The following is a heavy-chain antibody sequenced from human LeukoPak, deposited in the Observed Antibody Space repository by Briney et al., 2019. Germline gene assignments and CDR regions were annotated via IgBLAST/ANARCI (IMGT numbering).Heavy chain of an antibody. J-gene: IGHJ4*02. Sequence: ASVKVSCKASGYTFTSYYMHWVRQAPGQGLEWMGIINPCGGSTSYAQKFQGRVTMTRDTSTSTVYMELSSLRSEDTAVYYCAREGPGGRTGALFNDWGQGTLVTVSS. CDR3: AREGPGGRTGALFND. CDR1: GYTFTSYY. V-gene: IGHV1-46*01. CDR2: INPCGGST.